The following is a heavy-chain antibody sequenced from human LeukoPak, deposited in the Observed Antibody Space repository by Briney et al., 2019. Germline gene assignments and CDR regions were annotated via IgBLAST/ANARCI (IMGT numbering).Heavy chain of an antibody. CDR1: GYSISSGYY. CDR2: IYHGGST. V-gene: IGHV4-38-2*01. Sequence: SETLSLTCSASGYSISSGYYWGWIRQPPGKGLEWIGNIYHGGSTYYNSSLKSRVTMSVDTSKNQFSLQLSSVTAADTAVYYCARYSSSGKGDYWGQGTLVTVSS. D-gene: IGHD6-13*01. CDR3: ARYSSSGKGDY. J-gene: IGHJ4*02.